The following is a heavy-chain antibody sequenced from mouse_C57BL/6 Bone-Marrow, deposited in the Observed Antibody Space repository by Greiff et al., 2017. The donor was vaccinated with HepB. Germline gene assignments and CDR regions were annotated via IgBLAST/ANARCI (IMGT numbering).Heavy chain of an antibody. CDR2: IDPENGDT. CDR1: GFNIKDDY. V-gene: IGHV14-4*01. D-gene: IGHD2-5*01. J-gene: IGHJ4*01. CDR3: TKDSNYSYYYAMDY. Sequence: EVQLQQSGAELVRPGASVKLSCTASGFNIKDDYMHWVKQRPEQGLEWIGWIDPENGDTEYASKFQGKATITADTSSNTAYLQLSSLTSEDTAVYYCTKDSNYSYYYAMDYWGQRTSVTVS.